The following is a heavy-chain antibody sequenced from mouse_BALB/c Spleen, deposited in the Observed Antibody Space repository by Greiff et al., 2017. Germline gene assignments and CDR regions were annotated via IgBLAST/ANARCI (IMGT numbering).Heavy chain of an antibody. V-gene: IGHV14-3*02. CDR2: IDPANGNT. D-gene: IGHD4-1*02. Sequence: EVQLQQSGAELVKPGASVKLSCTASGFNIKDTYMHWVKQRPEQGLEWIGRIDPANGNTKYDPKFQGKATITADTSSNTAYLQLSSLTSEDTAVYYCALPTGSSSYYAMDYWGQGTSVTVSS. CDR3: ALPTGSSSYYAMDY. CDR1: GFNIKDTY. J-gene: IGHJ4*01.